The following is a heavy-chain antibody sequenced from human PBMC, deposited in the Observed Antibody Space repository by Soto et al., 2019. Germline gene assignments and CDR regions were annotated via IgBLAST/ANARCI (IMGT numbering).Heavy chain of an antibody. CDR2: INAANGDT. CDR3: ARSRSTRQPFDY. J-gene: IGHJ4*02. Sequence: GASVKVSCKASGYTFTSYPMHWVRQAPGQGLEWMGWINAANGDTKYSQKFQGRVTITRDPSAITAYMELSSLRSEDTAVYYCARSRSTRQPFDYWGRGTLVTVSS. V-gene: IGHV1-3*01. CDR1: GYTFTSYP. D-gene: IGHD5-12*01.